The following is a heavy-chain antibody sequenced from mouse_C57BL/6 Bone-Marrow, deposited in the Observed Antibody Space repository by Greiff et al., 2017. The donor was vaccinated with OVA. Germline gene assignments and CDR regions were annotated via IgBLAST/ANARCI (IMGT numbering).Heavy chain of an antibody. J-gene: IGHJ3*01. CDR1: GYTFTSYW. CDR3: AREGRQLRLPAWFAY. D-gene: IGHD3-2*02. Sequence: VQLKESGTVLARPGASVKMSCKTSGYTFTSYWMHWVKQRPGQGLEWIGAIYPGNSDTSYNQKFKGKAKLTAATSASTAYMELSSLTNEDSAVYYCAREGRQLRLPAWFAYWGQGALVTVSA. V-gene: IGHV1-5*01. CDR2: IYPGNSDT.